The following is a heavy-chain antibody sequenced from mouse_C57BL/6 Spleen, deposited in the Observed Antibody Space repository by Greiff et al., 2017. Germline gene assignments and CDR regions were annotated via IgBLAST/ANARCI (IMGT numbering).Heavy chain of an antibody. V-gene: IGHV1-81*01. D-gene: IGHD2-4*01. CDR1: GYTFTSYG. J-gene: IGHJ2*01. CDR3: AREDYDGYYFDY. Sequence: VQLQQSGAELARPGASVKLSCKASGYTFTSYGISWVKQRTGQGLEWIGEIYPRSGNTYYNEKFKGKATVTADKSSSTAYMELRSLTAEDSAVYFCAREDYDGYYFDYWGQGTTLTVSS. CDR2: IYPRSGNT.